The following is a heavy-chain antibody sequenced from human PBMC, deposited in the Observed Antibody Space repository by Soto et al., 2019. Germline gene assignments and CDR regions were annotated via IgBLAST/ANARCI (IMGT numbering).Heavy chain of an antibody. CDR1: GGSFSGYY. J-gene: IGHJ6*02. D-gene: IGHD1-1*01. V-gene: IGHV4-34*01. CDR2: INHSGST. Sequence: SETLSLSCAVYGGSFSGYYWSWIRQPPGKGLEWIGEINHSGSTNYNPSLKSRVTISVDTSKNQFSLKLSSVTAADTAVYYCASALSTTGTTYYYYGMDVWGQGTTVTVSS. CDR3: ASALSTTGTTYYYYGMDV.